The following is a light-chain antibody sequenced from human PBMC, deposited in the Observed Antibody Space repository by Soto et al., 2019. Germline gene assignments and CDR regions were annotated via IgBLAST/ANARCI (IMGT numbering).Light chain of an antibody. J-gene: IGKJ1*01. CDR3: QQYSNWPPGT. CDR1: QSVGSN. Sequence: EIVMTQSPATLSVSPGERATQSCRASQSVGSNLAWYQQKPGQAPRLLIYGASTRATGIPARFSGSGSGTEFTLTISSLQSEDFAVYYCQQYSNWPPGTFGQGTKV. CDR2: GAS. V-gene: IGKV3-15*01.